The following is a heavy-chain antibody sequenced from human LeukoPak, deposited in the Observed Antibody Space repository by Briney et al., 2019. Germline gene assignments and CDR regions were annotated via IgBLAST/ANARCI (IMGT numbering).Heavy chain of an antibody. CDR3: ARDQWEVVPAAQFDP. D-gene: IGHD2-2*01. CDR1: GYTFTSYG. J-gene: IGHJ5*02. V-gene: IGHV1-18*01. CDR2: ISAYNGNT. Sequence: GASVKVSCKASGYTFTSYGISWVRQAPGQGLEWMGCISAYNGNTNYAQKLQGRVTMTTDTSTSTAYMELRSLRSDDTAVYYCARDQWEVVPAAQFDPWGQGTLVTVSS.